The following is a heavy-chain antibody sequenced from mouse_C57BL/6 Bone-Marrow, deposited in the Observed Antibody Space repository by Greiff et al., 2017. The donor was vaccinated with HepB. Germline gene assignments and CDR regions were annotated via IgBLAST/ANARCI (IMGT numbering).Heavy chain of an antibody. CDR3: AIYYGSSYFDY. CDR2: IYPGDGDT. J-gene: IGHJ2*01. D-gene: IGHD1-1*01. V-gene: IGHV1-82*01. Sequence: QVQLQQSGPELVKPGASVKISCKASGYAFSSSWMNWVKQRPGKGLEWIGRIYPGDGDTNYNGKFKGKATLTADKSSSTAYMQLSSVTSEDSAVYFCAIYYGSSYFDYWGQGTTLTVSS. CDR1: GYAFSSSW.